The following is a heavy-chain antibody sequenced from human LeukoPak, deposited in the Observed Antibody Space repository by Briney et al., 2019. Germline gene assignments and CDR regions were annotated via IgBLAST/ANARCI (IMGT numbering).Heavy chain of an antibody. J-gene: IGHJ3*02. V-gene: IGHV1-2*02. CDR1: GYTFTGYY. Sequence: ASVKVSCKASGYTFTGYYMHWVRRAPGQGLEWMGWINPNSGGTNYAQKFQGRVTMTRDTSISTAYMELSRLRSDDTAVYYCARDGVAAAYSAFDIWGQGTMVTVSS. CDR3: ARDGVAAAYSAFDI. D-gene: IGHD6-13*01. CDR2: INPNSGGT.